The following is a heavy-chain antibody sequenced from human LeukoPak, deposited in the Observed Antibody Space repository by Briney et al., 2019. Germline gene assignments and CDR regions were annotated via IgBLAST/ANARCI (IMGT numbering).Heavy chain of an antibody. V-gene: IGHV4-61*01. Sequence: SETLSLTCTVSGASVSSGSYWTWIRQPPGKGVGWIAHIYNGVNTNYNPSLKSRVTISVDTSKNQFSLRLNSVTAADTAVYYCARSRAFNSGAFDPWGQGSLVTVSS. D-gene: IGHD1-26*01. CDR2: IYNGVNT. J-gene: IGHJ5*02. CDR3: ARSRAFNSGAFDP. CDR1: GASVSSGSY.